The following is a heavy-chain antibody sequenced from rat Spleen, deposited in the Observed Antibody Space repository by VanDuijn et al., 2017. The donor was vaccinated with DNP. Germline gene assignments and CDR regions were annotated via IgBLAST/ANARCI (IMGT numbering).Heavy chain of an antibody. V-gene: IGHV5S10*01. J-gene: IGHJ2*01. CDR2: IIYDGSRT. CDR3: ATYYYDGYYLPFDY. Sequence: EVQLVESGGGLVQPGRSLKLSCAASGFTFSDYNMAWVRQAPKKGLEWVATIIYDGSRTYYRDSVKGRFTISRDNAKSTLYLQMDSLRSEDTATYYCATYYYDGYYLPFDYWGQGVMVTVSS. CDR1: GFTFSDYN. D-gene: IGHD1-12*03.